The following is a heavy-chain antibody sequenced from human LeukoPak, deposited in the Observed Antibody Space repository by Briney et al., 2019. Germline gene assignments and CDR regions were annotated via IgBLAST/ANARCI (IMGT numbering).Heavy chain of an antibody. Sequence: GGSLRLSCAVSGFTFSGFWMSWSRQAPGKGLEWVASINSDGSEGYYADVVKGRFTISRDNAKNSLYLQINRLRAEDTAVYYCARSSYSSSSSVWGQGTMVTVSS. V-gene: IGHV3-7*03. CDR2: INSDGSEG. D-gene: IGHD6-6*01. CDR3: ARSSYSSSSSV. J-gene: IGHJ3*01. CDR1: GFTFSGFW.